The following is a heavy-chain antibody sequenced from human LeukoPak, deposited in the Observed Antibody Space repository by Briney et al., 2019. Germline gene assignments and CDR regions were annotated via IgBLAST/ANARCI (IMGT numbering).Heavy chain of an antibody. CDR1: GYTFTCYY. CDR2: INPNSGGT. Sequence: ASVKVSCKASGYTFTCYYMHWVRQAPGQGLEWMGWINPNSGGTNYAQKFQCRVTMTRDTSISTAYMELSRLRSDDTAVYYCASQYYYDSSGYYSAFDIWGQGTMVTVSS. D-gene: IGHD3-22*01. V-gene: IGHV1-2*02. J-gene: IGHJ3*02. CDR3: ASQYYYDSSGYYSAFDI.